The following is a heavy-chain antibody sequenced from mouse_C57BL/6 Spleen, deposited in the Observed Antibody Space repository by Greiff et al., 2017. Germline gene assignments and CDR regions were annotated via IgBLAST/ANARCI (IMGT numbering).Heavy chain of an antibody. CDR3: ARDYYDYDVYAMDY. D-gene: IGHD2-4*01. J-gene: IGHJ4*01. V-gene: IGHV3-5*01. Sequence: EVQLQESGPGLVKPSQTVFLTCTVTGISITTGNYRWSWIRPFPGNKLEWIGYIYYSGTITYNPSLTSRTTITRDTPKNQFFLEMNSLTAEDTATYYCARDYYDYDVYAMDYWGQGTSVTVSS. CDR2: IYYSGTI. CDR1: GISITTGNYR.